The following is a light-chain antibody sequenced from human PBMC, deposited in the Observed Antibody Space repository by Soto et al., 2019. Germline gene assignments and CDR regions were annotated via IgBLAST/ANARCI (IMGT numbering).Light chain of an antibody. CDR2: KAS. Sequence: DIQMTQSPSTLFASVGDRVTITCRASQTISSWLAWYQKKPGKDPKLLIYKASTLKSGVPSRFSGSGSGTEFNLTISRLQTDDFATYYCQHYNSYSEAFGQGTKVDIK. J-gene: IGKJ1*01. CDR3: QHYNSYSEA. V-gene: IGKV1-5*03. CDR1: QTISSW.